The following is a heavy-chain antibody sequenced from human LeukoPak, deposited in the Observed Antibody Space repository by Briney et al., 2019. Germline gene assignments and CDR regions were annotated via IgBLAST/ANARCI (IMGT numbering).Heavy chain of an antibody. J-gene: IGHJ4*02. CDR1: GFTFDDYA. Sequence: GGSLRLSCAASGFTFDDYAMHWVRQAPGKGLEWVSGISCNSGSIGYADSVKGRFTISRDNAKNSLYLQMNRLRAEDTALYYCAKEVAAGIVEGPGLYYFDYWGQGTLVTVSS. CDR3: AKEVAAGIVEGPGLYYFDY. CDR2: ISCNSGSI. D-gene: IGHD6-13*01. V-gene: IGHV3-9*01.